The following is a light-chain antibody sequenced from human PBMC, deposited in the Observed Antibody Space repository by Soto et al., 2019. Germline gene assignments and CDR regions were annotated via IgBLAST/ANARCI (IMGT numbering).Light chain of an antibody. CDR3: QQSDSTPQT. J-gene: IGKJ1*01. V-gene: IGKV1-39*01. CDR2: AAS. Sequence: DIQMTQSPSSLSASVGDRVTISCRASQSISNYLNWYQQKPGTAPKLLIYAASSLQSGVPSRFSGSGSGTDFTLTISSLQSEDFATYFCQQSDSTPQTFGQGTKVEIK. CDR1: QSISNY.